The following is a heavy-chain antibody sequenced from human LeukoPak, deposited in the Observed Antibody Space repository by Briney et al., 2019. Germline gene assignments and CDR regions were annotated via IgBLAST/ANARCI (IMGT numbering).Heavy chain of an antibody. CDR2: IYYSGST. CDR3: ARHQSYYYDYYMDV. V-gene: IGHV4-39*01. Sequence: SETLSLTCTVSGGSISSSSHYWGWTRQPPGKGLEWIGSIYYSGSTYYNPSLKSRVTISVDTSKNQFSLKLTSVTAADTAVYYCARHQSYYYDYYMDVWGKGTTVTISS. CDR1: GGSISSSSHY. J-gene: IGHJ6*03.